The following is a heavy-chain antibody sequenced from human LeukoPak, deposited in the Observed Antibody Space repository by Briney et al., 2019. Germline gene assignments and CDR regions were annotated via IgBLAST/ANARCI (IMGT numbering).Heavy chain of an antibody. CDR1: GFTFSSYA. CDR3: AREAMVRGVITKYYFDY. D-gene: IGHD3-10*01. V-gene: IGHV3-23*01. CDR2: ISGSGGSI. J-gene: IGHJ4*02. Sequence: AGGSLRLSCEASGFTFSSYAMSWVRQAPGTGLEWVSAISGSGGSIYYADSVKGRFTISKDSSKNSLYLQMNSLRAEDTAVYYCAREAMVRGVITKYYFDYWGQGTLVTVSS.